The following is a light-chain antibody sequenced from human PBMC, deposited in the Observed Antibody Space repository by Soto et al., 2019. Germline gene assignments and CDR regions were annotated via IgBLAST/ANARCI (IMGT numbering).Light chain of an antibody. CDR3: QTWGAGIRV. J-gene: IGLJ2*01. V-gene: IGLV4-69*01. Sequence: QLVLTQSPSASASLGASIKLTCALSSGHSNYAIAWHQQQPQKGPRFLMKLNSDGSHTKGDGIPDRFSGSSSGAERSPTISSHQAEDEADYYCQTWGAGIRVFGGGTKLTVL. CDR1: SGHSNYA. CDR2: LNSDGSH.